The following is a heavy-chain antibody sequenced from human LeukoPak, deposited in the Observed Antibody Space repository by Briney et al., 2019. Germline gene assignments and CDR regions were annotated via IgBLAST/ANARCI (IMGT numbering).Heavy chain of an antibody. D-gene: IGHD3-10*01. V-gene: IGHV3-23*01. J-gene: IGHJ4*02. CDR3: ASLGDFFGSGSYAPFDY. Sequence: PGGSLRLSCAASGFTFSDYATSWVRQAPGKGLGWVSTASSSGSSTFYAGSVRGRFTVSRDGSKNTVFLQLNSLRAEGTAVYFCASLGDFFGSGSYAPFDYWGQGSLVTVSS. CDR2: ASSSGSST. CDR1: GFTFSDYA.